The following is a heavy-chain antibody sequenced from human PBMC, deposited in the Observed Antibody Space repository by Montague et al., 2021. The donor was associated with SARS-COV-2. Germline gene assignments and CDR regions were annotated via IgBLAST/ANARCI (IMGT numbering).Heavy chain of an antibody. V-gene: IGHV3-48*03. CDR2: ISSSGSTI. CDR1: GFTFSSYE. D-gene: IGHD3-3*01. CDR3: ASILRLPRWFDL. J-gene: IGHJ2*01. Sequence: SLRLSCAASGFTFSSYETNWVRQAPGKGLEWVSYISSSGSTIYYADSVKGRFTISRDNAKNSLYLQMNSLRAEDTAVYYCASILRLPRWFDLWGRGTLVTVSS.